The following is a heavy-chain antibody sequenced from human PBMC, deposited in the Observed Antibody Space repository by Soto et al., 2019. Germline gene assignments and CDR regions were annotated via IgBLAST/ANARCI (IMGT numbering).Heavy chain of an antibody. Sequence: EVQLVESGGGLVKPGGSLRLSCAASGFTFSSYSMNWVRQAPGKGLEWVSSISSSSSYIYYADSVKGRFTISRDNAKNSLYLKMNSLRAEDTAVYYCARDNLGIAAAGQATCYYYGMDVWGQGTTVTVSS. CDR3: ARDNLGIAAAGQATCYYYGMDV. V-gene: IGHV3-21*01. CDR1: GFTFSSYS. CDR2: ISSSSSYI. D-gene: IGHD6-13*01. J-gene: IGHJ6*02.